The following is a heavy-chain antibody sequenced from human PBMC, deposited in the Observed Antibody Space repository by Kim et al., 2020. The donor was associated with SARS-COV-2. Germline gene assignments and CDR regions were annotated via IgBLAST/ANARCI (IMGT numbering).Heavy chain of an antibody. D-gene: IGHD3-10*01. CDR2: IYPNSGDT. V-gene: IGHV1-2*02. J-gene: IGHJ4*02. Sequence: ASVKVSCKASGYTFTGYYIHWVRQAPGQGLEWMGWIYPNSGDTNHAQKFQGRVTLTRDTSISTAYMELSSLRSDDTAVYYCATAEGSRSGTYYGYWGQGTLVTVSS. CDR1: GYTFTGYY. CDR3: ATAEGSRSGTYYGY.